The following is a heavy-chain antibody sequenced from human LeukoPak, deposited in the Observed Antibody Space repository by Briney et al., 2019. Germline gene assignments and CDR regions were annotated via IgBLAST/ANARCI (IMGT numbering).Heavy chain of an antibody. V-gene: IGHV1-8*03. CDR2: MNPNSGNT. CDR1: GGTFSSYA. D-gene: IGHD1-26*01. CDR3: ARAMWELLGSFDY. J-gene: IGHJ4*02. Sequence: ASVKVSCKASGGTFSSYAISWVRQAPGQGLEWMGGMNPNSGNTGYAQKFQGRVTITRDTSASTAYMELSSLRSEDTAVYYCARAMWELLGSFDYWGQGTLVTVSS.